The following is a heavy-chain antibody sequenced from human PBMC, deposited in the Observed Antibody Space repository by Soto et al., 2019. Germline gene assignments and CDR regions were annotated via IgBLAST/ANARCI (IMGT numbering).Heavy chain of an antibody. J-gene: IGHJ6*02. D-gene: IGHD2-15*01. Sequence: AGGSLRLSCAASGFTFSSYWMSWVRQAPGKGLEWVANIKQDGSEKYYVDSVKGRFTISRDNAKNSLYLQMNSLRAEDTAVYYCAREPIYCSGGSCYHYYYGMDVWGQGTTVTVSS. CDR2: IKQDGSEK. CDR3: AREPIYCSGGSCYHYYYGMDV. V-gene: IGHV3-7*03. CDR1: GFTFSSYW.